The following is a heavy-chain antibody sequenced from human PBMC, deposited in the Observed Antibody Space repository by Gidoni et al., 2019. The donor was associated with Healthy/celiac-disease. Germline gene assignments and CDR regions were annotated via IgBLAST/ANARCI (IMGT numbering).Heavy chain of an antibody. CDR1: GFSLSTSGVG. CDR2: IYWDDDK. V-gene: IGHV2-5*02. CDR3: AHRPPSYYDFWSGYPYNWFDP. Sequence: QITLKESGPTLVKPTQTLTLTCTFSGFSLSTSGVGVGWIRQPPGKALEWLALIYWDDDKRYSPSLKSRLTITKDTSKNQVVLTMTNMDPVDTATYYCAHRPPSYYDFWSGYPYNWFDPWGQGTLVTVSS. J-gene: IGHJ5*02. D-gene: IGHD3-3*01.